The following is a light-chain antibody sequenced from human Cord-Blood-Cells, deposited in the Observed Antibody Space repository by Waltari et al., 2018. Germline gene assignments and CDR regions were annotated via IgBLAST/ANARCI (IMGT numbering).Light chain of an antibody. J-gene: IGKJ4*01. CDR2: KAS. CDR1: QSISSW. Sequence: IQMTKSPSTLSTFLGDIVTITCRASQSISSWLAWYQQKPGKAPKLLIYKASSLESGVPSRFSGSGSGTEFTLTISSLQPDDFATYYCQQYNSYSVTFGGGTKVEIK. CDR3: QQYNSYSVT. V-gene: IGKV1-5*03.